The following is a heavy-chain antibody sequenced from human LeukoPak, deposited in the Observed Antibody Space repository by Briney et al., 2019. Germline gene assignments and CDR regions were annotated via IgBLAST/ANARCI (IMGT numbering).Heavy chain of an antibody. CDR1: GGSITNYY. CDR2: IYYTGST. J-gene: IGHJ4*02. Sequence: SETLSLTCTASGGSITNYYWNWLRQPPGKGLEWIGYIYYTGSTDHNPSLKSRLTISVDTSKSQFSLRLTSVIAADTAVYYCARGSLEHSSILENWGQGTLVTVSS. D-gene: IGHD1-1*01. CDR3: ARGSLEHSSILEN. V-gene: IGHV4-59*01.